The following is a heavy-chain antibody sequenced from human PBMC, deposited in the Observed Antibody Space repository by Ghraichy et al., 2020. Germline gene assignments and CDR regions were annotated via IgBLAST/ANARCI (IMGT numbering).Heavy chain of an antibody. V-gene: IGHV1-2*02. J-gene: IGHJ4*02. Sequence: ASVKVSCKASGYAFTGYYMHWVRQAPGQGLEWMGWINPNSGGTNYAQKFQGRVTMTRDTSISTAYMELSRLRSDDTAVYYCARDGISHWSESGFDYWGQGTLVTVSS. D-gene: IGHD2-8*02. CDR2: INPNSGGT. CDR3: ARDGISHWSESGFDY. CDR1: GYAFTGYY.